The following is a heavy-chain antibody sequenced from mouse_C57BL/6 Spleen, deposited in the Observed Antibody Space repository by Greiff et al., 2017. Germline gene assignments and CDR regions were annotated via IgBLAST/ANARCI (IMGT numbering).Heavy chain of an antibody. D-gene: IGHD2-2*01. CDR2: IWSGGST. J-gene: IGHJ4*01. Sequence: VQLKQSGPGLVQPSQSLSISCTVSGFSFTSSGVHWVRQSPGKGLEWLGVIWSGGSTDYNAAFISRLSISKDNSKGQVFSKMNSLQADDTAIYYCARRCGYDEGNAMDYWGQGTSVTVSS. V-gene: IGHV2-2*01. CDR3: ARRCGYDEGNAMDY. CDR1: GFSFTSSG.